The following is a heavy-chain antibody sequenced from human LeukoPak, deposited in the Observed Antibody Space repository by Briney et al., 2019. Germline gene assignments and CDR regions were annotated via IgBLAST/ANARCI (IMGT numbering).Heavy chain of an antibody. D-gene: IGHD4-17*01. V-gene: IGHV4-30-4*07. CDR1: GGSISSGGYS. CDR3: ARASECYGETADYFDY. J-gene: IGHJ4*02. Sequence: SETLSLTCAVSGGSISSGGYSWSWIRQPPGKGLEWIGYIYYSGSTYYNPSLKSRVTISVDTSKNQFSLKLSSVTAADTAVYYCARASECYGETADYFDYWGQGTLVTVSS. CDR2: IYYSGST.